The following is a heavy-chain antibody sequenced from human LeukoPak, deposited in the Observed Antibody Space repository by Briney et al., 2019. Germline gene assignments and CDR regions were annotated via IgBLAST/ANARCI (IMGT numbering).Heavy chain of an antibody. Sequence: GGSLRLSCAASGFTFSSYAMSWVRQAPGKGLEWVSAISGSGGSTYYADSVKGRFTISRDNSKNTLYLQMNSLRAEDTAVYYCAADRVFGELLSPLDYWGQGTLVTVSS. J-gene: IGHJ4*02. V-gene: IGHV3-23*01. CDR1: GFTFSSYA. CDR2: ISGSGGST. CDR3: AADRVFGELLSPLDY. D-gene: IGHD3-10*01.